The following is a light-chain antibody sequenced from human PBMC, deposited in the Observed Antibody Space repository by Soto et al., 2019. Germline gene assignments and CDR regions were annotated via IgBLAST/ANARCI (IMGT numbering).Light chain of an antibody. V-gene: IGLV1-51*01. CDR1: SSNIGGNS. CDR2: DDN. Sequence: QSVLTQPPSVSAAPGQKVTISCSGSSSNIGGNSVSWYQQLPGTAPKLLIYDDNKRPSGIPDRFSGSKSGTSATLGITGFQTGHEADYYCGSWDSSLSDYVFGHGTKVTVL. CDR3: GSWDSSLSDYV. J-gene: IGLJ1*01.